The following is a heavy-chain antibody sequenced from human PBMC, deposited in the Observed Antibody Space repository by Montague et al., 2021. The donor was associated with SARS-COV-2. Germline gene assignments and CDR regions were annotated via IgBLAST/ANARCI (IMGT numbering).Heavy chain of an antibody. J-gene: IGHJ4*02. Sequence: SETLSLTCNVSGDSITSNYWWSWLRQPPGKGLEWIGEIYHTGSTNFNPSLKSRVTMSVDKSKKFFSLSLRSVTAADTATYYCARDGGQRFGAFESWGQGTLVTISS. CDR2: IYHTGST. D-gene: IGHD3-10*01. V-gene: IGHV4-4*02. CDR1: GDSITSNYW. CDR3: ARDGGQRFGAFES.